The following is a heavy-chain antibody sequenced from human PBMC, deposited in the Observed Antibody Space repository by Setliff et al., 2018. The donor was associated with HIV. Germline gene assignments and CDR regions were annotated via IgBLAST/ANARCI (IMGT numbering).Heavy chain of an antibody. Sequence: GASVKVSCKASGYTFTGYYMHWVRQAPGQGLEWMGWINPNNGGTNYAQKFQGRVTMTRDTSISTAYMELSRLRSDDTAVYYCARDYYDSSGMSCPGLFDPWGQGTLVTVSS. CDR3: ARDYYDSSGMSCPGLFDP. CDR1: GYTFTGYY. CDR2: INPNNGGT. V-gene: IGHV1-2*02. J-gene: IGHJ5*02. D-gene: IGHD3-22*01.